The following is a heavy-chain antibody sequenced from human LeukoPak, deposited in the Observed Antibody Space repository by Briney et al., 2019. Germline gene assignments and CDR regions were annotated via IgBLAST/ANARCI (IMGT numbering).Heavy chain of an antibody. CDR1: GFTVSSHY. J-gene: IGHJ4*02. V-gene: IGHV3-53*01. CDR2: IYRGGSP. CDR3: ARLDDYGEYVDY. D-gene: IGHD4-17*01. Sequence: GGSLRLSCAASGFTVSSHYMTWVRQAPGKGLEWVSVIYRGGSPYYADSVKGRFTISRDNSKNTLYLQMKSLRAEDTAVYYCARLDDYGEYVDYWGQGTLVTVSS.